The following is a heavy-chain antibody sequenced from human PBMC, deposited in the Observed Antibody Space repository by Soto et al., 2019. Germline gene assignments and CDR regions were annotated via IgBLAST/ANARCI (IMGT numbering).Heavy chain of an antibody. D-gene: IGHD1-7*01. CDR1: GFTFSSYS. Sequence: GGSLRLSCAASGFTFSSYSMNWVRQAPGKGLEWVSYISSSSSTIYYADSVKGRFTISRDNAKNSLYLQMNSLRAEDTAVYYCARDSVLELQAYVYWGQGTLVTVSS. CDR3: ARDSVLELQAYVY. V-gene: IGHV3-48*01. CDR2: ISSSSSTI. J-gene: IGHJ4*02.